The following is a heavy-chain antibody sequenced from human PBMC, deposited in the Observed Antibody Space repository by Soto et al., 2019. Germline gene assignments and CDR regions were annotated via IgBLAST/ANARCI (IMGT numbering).Heavy chain of an antibody. J-gene: IGHJ5*02. V-gene: IGHV4-31*03. CDR2: IYYSGST. D-gene: IGHD3-3*01. CDR1: GGSISSGGYY. Sequence: QVQLQESGPGLVKPSQTLSLTCTVSGGSISSGGYYWSWIRQHPGKGLEWIGYIYYSGSTYYNPSLKSRVNISVDTSKNQFSLKLSSVTAADTAVYYCARCPRLRFLELKGGWFDPGGQGTLVTVSS. CDR3: ARCPRLRFLELKGGWFDP.